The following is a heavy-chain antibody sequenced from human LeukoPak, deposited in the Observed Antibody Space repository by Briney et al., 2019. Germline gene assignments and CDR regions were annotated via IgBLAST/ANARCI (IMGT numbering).Heavy chain of an antibody. V-gene: IGHV3-7*03. D-gene: IGHD6-6*01. CDR3: GRSVAAPADY. Sequence: GGSLRLSCATSGFTLSNVRMSWVRQAPGKGLEWVGNIRGDGSVKFYLDSVKGRFTISRDNTNSVSLQMNNLKAEDTAVYYCGRSVAAPADYWGQGTLVIVSS. CDR2: IRGDGSVK. J-gene: IGHJ4*02. CDR1: GFTLSNVR.